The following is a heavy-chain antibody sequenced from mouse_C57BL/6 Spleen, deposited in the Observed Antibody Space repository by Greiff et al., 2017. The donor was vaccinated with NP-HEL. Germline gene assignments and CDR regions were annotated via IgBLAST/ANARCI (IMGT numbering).Heavy chain of an antibody. D-gene: IGHD2-3*01. CDR3: AREGGYDPREGYY. J-gene: IGHJ2*01. V-gene: IGHV1-26*01. CDR1: GYTFTDYY. Sequence: VQLQQSGPELVKPGASVKISCKASGYTFTDYYMNWVKQSHGKSLEWIGDINPNNGGTSYNQKFKGKATLTVDKSSSTAYMELRSLTSEDSAVYYCAREGGYDPREGYYWGQGTTLTVSS. CDR2: INPNNGGT.